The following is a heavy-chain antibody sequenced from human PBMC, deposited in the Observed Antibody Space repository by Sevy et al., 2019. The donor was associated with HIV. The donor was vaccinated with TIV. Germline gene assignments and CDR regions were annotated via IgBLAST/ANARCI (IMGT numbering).Heavy chain of an antibody. CDR2: VGGSGGST. V-gene: IGHV3-23*01. D-gene: IGHD3-16*01. CDR3: AKKGYYAYVWGSFDY. CDR1: GFTFSNYA. Sequence: GGSLRLSCAASGFTFSNYAMSWVRQAPGKGLEWVSTVGGSGGSTYYADSVKGRFTISRDNSKNTLYLQMNSLRAEDTAVYYCAKKGYYAYVWGSFDYWGQGTLVTVSS. J-gene: IGHJ4*02.